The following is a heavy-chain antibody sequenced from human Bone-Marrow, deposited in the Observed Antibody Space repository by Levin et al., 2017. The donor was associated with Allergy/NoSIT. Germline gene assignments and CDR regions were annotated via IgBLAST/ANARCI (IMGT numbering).Heavy chain of an antibody. CDR2: INSDGSTT. Sequence: PGGSLRLSCAASGFTFSNYWMYWVRQAPGKGLVWVSRINSDGSTTDYADSVKGRFTVSRDNAKNTLYLQMNSLRAEDTAVYYCARERSKSGDYRGTSWGQGILVTVSS. CDR3: ARERSKSGDYRGTS. J-gene: IGHJ5*02. CDR1: GFTFSNYW. V-gene: IGHV3-74*01. D-gene: IGHD4-17*01.